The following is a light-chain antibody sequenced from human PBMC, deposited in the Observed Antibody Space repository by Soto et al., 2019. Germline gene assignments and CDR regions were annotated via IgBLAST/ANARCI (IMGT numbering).Light chain of an antibody. CDR1: RSVTTF. V-gene: IGKV3-11*01. CDR3: QQRSSWPPALS. CDR2: EAS. J-gene: IGKJ4*01. Sequence: EIVLTQSPGTLSLSPGERATLSCRASRSVTTFLAWYQQRPGQAPRLLISEASNRAAGIPARFSGSGSGTDFTLTISSLEPEDFAVYYCQQRSSWPPALSFGGGTKVDLK.